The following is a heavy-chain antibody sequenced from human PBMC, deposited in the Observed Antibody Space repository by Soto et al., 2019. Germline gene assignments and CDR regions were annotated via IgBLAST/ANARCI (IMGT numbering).Heavy chain of an antibody. J-gene: IGHJ5*02. Sequence: QVLLQESGPGLVKPSETLSLTCTVSGASMSPSYWSWIRQPPGKGLEWIGYIYYDGNTNYNPSLKSRVTKSVDTSRNQFSLILRSMTAADTAVYYCARGGWSVDPWGQGTLVTVSS. CDR2: IYYDGNT. D-gene: IGHD6-19*01. CDR3: ARGGWSVDP. V-gene: IGHV4-59*01. CDR1: GASMSPSY.